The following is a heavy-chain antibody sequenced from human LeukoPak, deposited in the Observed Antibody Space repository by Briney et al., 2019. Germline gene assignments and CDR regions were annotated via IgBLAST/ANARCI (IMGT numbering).Heavy chain of an antibody. CDR1: GGSISSYY. J-gene: IGHJ4*02. V-gene: IGHV3-23*01. D-gene: IGHD2-2*03. CDR2: ISGSGGST. Sequence: ETLSLTCTVSGGSISSYYWSWVRQAPGKGLEWVSAISGSGGSTYYADSVKGRFTISRDNSKNTLYLQMNSLRAEDTAVYYCAKAGYCSSTSCYLSCYFDYWGQGTLVTVSS. CDR3: AKAGYCSSTSCYLSCYFDY.